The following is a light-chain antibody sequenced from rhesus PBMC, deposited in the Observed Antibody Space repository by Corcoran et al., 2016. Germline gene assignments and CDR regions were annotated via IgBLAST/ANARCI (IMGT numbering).Light chain of an antibody. J-gene: IGKJ4*01. CDR1: QSLLHTDGYTY. CDR3: MQHKALPLT. Sequence: DIVMTQTPLSLPVTPGEPASISCRSSQSLLHTDGYTYLDWYLQKPGQSPQLLIYGGSNRASGVPDRFSGRGSGTDFTMKISKVEAEDVGGYYCMQHKALPLTFGGGTKVEIK. CDR2: GGS. V-gene: IGKV2-61*01.